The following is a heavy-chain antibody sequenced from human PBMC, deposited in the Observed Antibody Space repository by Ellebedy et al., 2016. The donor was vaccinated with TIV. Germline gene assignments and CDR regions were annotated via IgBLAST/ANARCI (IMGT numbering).Heavy chain of an antibody. J-gene: IGHJ4*02. Sequence: MPSETLSLTCTVSGGSISSNNHYWGWVRQPPGQGLEYIGSVYYTGSTYSHPSLKSRVTVSADTSKNQFSLTLISVTAADTAMYYCTRHGRSDHNSVQYSDYWGQGTLVTVSS. CDR1: GGSISSNNHY. D-gene: IGHD2/OR15-2a*01. V-gene: IGHV4-39*01. CDR3: TRHGRSDHNSVQYSDY. CDR2: VYYTGST.